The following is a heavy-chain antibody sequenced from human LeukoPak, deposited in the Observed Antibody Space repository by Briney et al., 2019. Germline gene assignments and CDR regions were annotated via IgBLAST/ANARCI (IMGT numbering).Heavy chain of an antibody. D-gene: IGHD6-13*01. CDR1: GYTSTSYG. Sequence: ASVKVSCKASGYTSTSYGISWVRQAPGQGLEWMGWISAYNGNTNYAQKLQGRVTMTTDTSTSTAYMELRSLRSDDTAVYYCARARSSSWYNWFDPWGQGTLATVSS. J-gene: IGHJ5*02. CDR2: ISAYNGNT. V-gene: IGHV1-18*04. CDR3: ARARSSSWYNWFDP.